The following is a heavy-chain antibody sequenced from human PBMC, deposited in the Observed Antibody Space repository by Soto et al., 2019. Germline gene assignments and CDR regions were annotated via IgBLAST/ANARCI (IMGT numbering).Heavy chain of an antibody. D-gene: IGHD3-22*01. J-gene: IGHJ5*02. CDR3: ARTSTYYDSRWFDP. V-gene: IGHV1-69*12. Sequence: QVQLVQSGAEVKKPGSSVKVSCKASGGTFSSYAISWVRQAPGQGLEWMGGIIPIFGTANYAQKFQGRVTXIAXEXTSTAYMELSSLRSEDTAVYYCARTSTYYDSRWFDPWGQGTLVTVSS. CDR1: GGTFSSYA. CDR2: IIPIFGTA.